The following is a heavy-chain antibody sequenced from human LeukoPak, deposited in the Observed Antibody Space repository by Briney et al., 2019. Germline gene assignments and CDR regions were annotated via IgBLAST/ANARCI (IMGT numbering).Heavy chain of an antibody. J-gene: IGHJ4*02. CDR2: IKQDGAEK. D-gene: IGHD1-26*01. V-gene: IGHV3-7*01. CDR3: ARVGAWDLQRVFEY. Sequence: PGGSLRLSCAASGFMFGDYWMTSARHIPWKGVEWVANIKQDGAEKHYAESVEGRFIISRDNAKNSLYLEMDSLKVEDTAVYYCARVGAWDLQRVFEYWGQGTLVTVSS. CDR1: GFMFGDYW.